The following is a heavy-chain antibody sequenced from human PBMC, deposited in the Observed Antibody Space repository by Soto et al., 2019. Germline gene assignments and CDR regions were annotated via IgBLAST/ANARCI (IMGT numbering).Heavy chain of an antibody. CDR1: GGSISSSSYY. D-gene: IGHD6-13*01. CDR2: IYYSGST. Sequence: QLQLQESGPGLVKPSETLSLTCTVSGGSISSSSYYWGLIRQPPGKGLEWIGSIYYSGSTYYNPSIHRRVPISVDTSQNQFSLKLSSVTAADTAVYYCARLGGVDKQPLWYNWFDPWGQGTLVAVSS. CDR3: ARLGGVDKQPLWYNWFDP. J-gene: IGHJ5*02. V-gene: IGHV4-39*01.